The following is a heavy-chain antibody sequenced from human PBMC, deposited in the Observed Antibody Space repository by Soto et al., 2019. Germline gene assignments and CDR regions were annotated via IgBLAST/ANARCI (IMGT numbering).Heavy chain of an antibody. CDR1: GYTFTSYD. CDR2: MNPNSGNT. V-gene: IGHV1-18*01. CDR3: ARLRGDAFDI. Sequence: ASVKVSCKASGYTFTSYDINWVRQATGQGLEWMGWMNPNSGNTNYAQKLQGRVTMTTDTSTSTAYMELRGLRSDDTAVYYCARLRGDAFDIWGQGTMVTVSS. J-gene: IGHJ3*02.